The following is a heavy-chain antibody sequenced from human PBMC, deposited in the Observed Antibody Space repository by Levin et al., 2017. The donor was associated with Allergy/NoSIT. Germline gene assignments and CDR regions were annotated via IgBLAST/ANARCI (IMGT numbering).Heavy chain of an antibody. Sequence: ASVKVSCKASGYTFTSYYMHWVRQAPGQGLEWMGIINPSGGSTSYAQKFQGRVTMTRDTSTSTVYMELSSLRSEDTAVYYCASGPVGDILTGYPDYWGQGTLVTVSS. CDR1: GYTFTSYY. V-gene: IGHV1-46*01. CDR3: ASGPVGDILTGYPDY. CDR2: INPSGGST. D-gene: IGHD3-9*01. J-gene: IGHJ4*02.